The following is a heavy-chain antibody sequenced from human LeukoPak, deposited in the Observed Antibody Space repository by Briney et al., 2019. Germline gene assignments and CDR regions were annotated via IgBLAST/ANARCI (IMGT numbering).Heavy chain of an antibody. CDR2: IYYSGST. Sequence: SETLSLTCTVSGGSISSYYWSWIRQPPGKGLEWIGYIYYSGSTNCNPSLKSRVTISVDTSKNQFSLKLSSVTAADTAVYYCARGVYGDSGDWGGGDSNWFDPWGQGTLVTVSS. J-gene: IGHJ5*02. CDR3: ARGVYGDSGDWGGGDSNWFDP. V-gene: IGHV4-59*01. CDR1: GGSISSYY. D-gene: IGHD4-17*01.